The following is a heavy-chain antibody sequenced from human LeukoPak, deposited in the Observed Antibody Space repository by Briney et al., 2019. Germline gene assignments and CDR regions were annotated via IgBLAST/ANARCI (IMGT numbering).Heavy chain of an antibody. CDR1: GGSFSGYY. D-gene: IGHD3-3*01. CDR2: INHSGST. V-gene: IGHV4-34*01. CDR3: ARGGSIFGVVIKFDY. Sequence: SETLSLTCAVYGGSFSGYYWSWIRQPPGKGLEWIGEINHSGSTNYNPSLKSRVTISVDTSKNQFSLKLGSVTAADTAVYYCARGGSIFGVVIKFDYWGQGTLVTVSS. J-gene: IGHJ4*02.